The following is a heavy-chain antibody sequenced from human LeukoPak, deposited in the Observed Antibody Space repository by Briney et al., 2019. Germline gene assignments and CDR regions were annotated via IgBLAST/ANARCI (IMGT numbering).Heavy chain of an antibody. Sequence: LSLTCAVYDGSFSNYYCSWIRQPPGKGLEWVAVISYDGSNKYYADSVKGRFTISRDNSKNTLYLQMNSLRAEDTAVYYCARGGYDSSGYYYIDYWGQGTLVTVSS. D-gene: IGHD3-22*01. CDR3: ARGGYDSSGYYYIDY. V-gene: IGHV3-30*03. J-gene: IGHJ4*02. CDR1: DGSFSNYY. CDR2: ISYDGSNK.